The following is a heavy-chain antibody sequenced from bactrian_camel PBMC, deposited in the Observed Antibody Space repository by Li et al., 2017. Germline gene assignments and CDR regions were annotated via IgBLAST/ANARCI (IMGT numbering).Heavy chain of an antibody. CDR3: AVDGWYHCSRRYTPRDVSASNH. Sequence: HVQLVESGGGSVQSGGSLRLSCVASGNTDRYCMAWFRQVPGKQRERVAAMDINGVTNYADSVKGRFTASKDRTKNTLYLQMGSLQPEDSATYYCAVDGWYHCSRRYTPRDVSASNHWGRGTQVTVS. V-gene: IGHV3S53*01. CDR1: GNTDRYC. D-gene: IGHD3*01. CDR2: MDINGVT. J-gene: IGHJ4*01.